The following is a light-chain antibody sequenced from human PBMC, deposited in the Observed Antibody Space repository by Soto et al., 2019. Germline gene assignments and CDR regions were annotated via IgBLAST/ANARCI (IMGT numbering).Light chain of an antibody. Sequence: ISSTGTSSDVGAYDYVSWYQQHPDKAPKLMIYEVSNRPSGVSNRFSGSKSVNTATLTISGLQAEDEADYYCSSYTSSSTRVFGTGTKVTVL. J-gene: IGLJ1*01. V-gene: IGLV2-14*03. CDR1: SSDVGAYDY. CDR2: EVS. CDR3: SSYTSSSTRV.